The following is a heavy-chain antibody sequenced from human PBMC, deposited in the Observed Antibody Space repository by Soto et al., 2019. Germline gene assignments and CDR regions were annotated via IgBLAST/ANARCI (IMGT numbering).Heavy chain of an antibody. CDR3: ASGPVTMIGGDDY. Sequence: QVQLVQSGAEVKKPGSSVKVSCKASGGTFSSYAISWVRQAPGQGLEWMGGIIPIFGTANYAQKFQGRVTITADESTSTAYMELSSLRSEDTXXXXCASGPVTMIGGDDYWGQGTLVTVSS. D-gene: IGHD3-22*01. CDR2: IIPIFGTA. V-gene: IGHV1-69*01. CDR1: GGTFSSYA. J-gene: IGHJ4*02.